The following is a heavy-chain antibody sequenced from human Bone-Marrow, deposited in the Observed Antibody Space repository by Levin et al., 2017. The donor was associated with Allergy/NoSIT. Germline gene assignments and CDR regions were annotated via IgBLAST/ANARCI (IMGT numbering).Heavy chain of an antibody. D-gene: IGHD6-19*01. CDR2: FDPEDGET. CDR1: GYTLTELS. V-gene: IGHV1-24*01. Sequence: ASVKVSCKVSGYTLTELSMHWVRQAPGKGLEWMGGFDPEDGETIYAQKFQGRVTMTEDTSTDTAYMELSSLRSEDTAVYYCAIGGGIAVAGTLFHYYGMDVWGQGTTVTVSS. CDR3: AIGGGIAVAGTLFHYYGMDV. J-gene: IGHJ6*02.